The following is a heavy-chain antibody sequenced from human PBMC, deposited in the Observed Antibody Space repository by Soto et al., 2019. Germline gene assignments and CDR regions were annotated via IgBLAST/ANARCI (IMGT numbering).Heavy chain of an antibody. CDR3: ARERNTAVDDTMFDAFDV. D-gene: IGHD3-10*02. CDR2: ITSGSGYT. J-gene: IGHJ3*01. V-gene: IGHV3-11*06. Sequence: VGSLRLCCVVSGFTFSDHYMSWVRQAPGKGLEWISYITSGSGYTKYADSVKGRFTISRDTAKNSMYLQMNSLRAEDTAVYYCARERNTAVDDTMFDAFDVWGRGTMVTVSS. CDR1: GFTFSDHY.